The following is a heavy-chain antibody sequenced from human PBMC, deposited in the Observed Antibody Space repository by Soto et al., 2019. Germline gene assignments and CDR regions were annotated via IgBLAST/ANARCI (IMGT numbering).Heavy chain of an antibody. V-gene: IGHV3-30*18. CDR2: ISYDGSNK. J-gene: IGHJ4*02. D-gene: IGHD3-9*01. CDR3: AKGGHFDWLYHHFDY. CDR1: GFTFSNYG. Sequence: GGSLRLSCAASGFTFSNYGMHWVRQAPGKGLEWVAVISYDGSNKYYGDSVKGRFTISRDNSKNTLYLQMNSLRAEDTAVYYCAKGGHFDWLYHHFDYWGQGTLVTVSS.